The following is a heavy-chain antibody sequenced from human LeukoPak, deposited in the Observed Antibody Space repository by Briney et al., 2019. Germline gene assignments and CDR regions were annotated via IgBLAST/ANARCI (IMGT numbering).Heavy chain of an antibody. V-gene: IGHV3-23*01. CDR1: GFTFSSYA. CDR3: AKIQRYYYDSSGPPLN. J-gene: IGHJ3*01. D-gene: IGHD3-22*01. Sequence: GGSLRLSCAASGFTFSSYAMSWVRQAPGKGLEWVSAISGSGGSTYYADSVKGWFTISRDNSKNTLYLQMNSLRAEDTAVYYCAKIQRYYYDSSGPPLNWGQGTMVTVSS. CDR2: ISGSGGST.